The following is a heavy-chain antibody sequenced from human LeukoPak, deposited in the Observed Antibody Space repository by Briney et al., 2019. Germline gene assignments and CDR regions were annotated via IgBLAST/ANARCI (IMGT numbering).Heavy chain of an antibody. CDR1: GFTLSSYW. CDR2: ISYDGSNK. J-gene: IGHJ3*02. V-gene: IGHV3-30-3*01. D-gene: IGHD3-22*01. Sequence: PGGSLRLSCVASGFTLSSYWMSWVRQAPGKGLEWVAVISYDGSNKYYADSVKGRFTISRDNSKNTLYLQMNSLRAEDTAVYYCARDMGYDSSGPDAFDIWGQGTMVTVSS. CDR3: ARDMGYDSSGPDAFDI.